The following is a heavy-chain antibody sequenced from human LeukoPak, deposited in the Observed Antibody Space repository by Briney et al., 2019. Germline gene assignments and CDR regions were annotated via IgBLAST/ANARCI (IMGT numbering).Heavy chain of an antibody. V-gene: IGHV7-4-1*02. D-gene: IGHD4-17*01. J-gene: IGHJ6*03. CDR1: GYTFTRYA. Sequence: ASVKVSCKASGYTFTRYAMNWVRQAPGQGLEWMGWINTNTGNPTYAQGFTGRFVFSLDTSVSTAYLQISSLKAEDTAVYYCARAGAPYFYYYVDVWGKGTTVTISS. CDR2: INTNTGNP. CDR3: ARAGAPYFYYYVDV.